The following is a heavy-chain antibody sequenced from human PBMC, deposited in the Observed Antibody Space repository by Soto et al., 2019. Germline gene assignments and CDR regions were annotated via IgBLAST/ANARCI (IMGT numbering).Heavy chain of an antibody. J-gene: IGHJ6*03. CDR2: IYYSGST. CDR3: ARGYYDILTGYYGHYYYYMDV. V-gene: IGHV4-59*08. D-gene: IGHD3-9*01. CDR1: GGSISSHY. Sequence: SETLSLTCTVSGGSISSHYWSWIRQPPGKGLEWIGYIYYSGSTNYNPSLKSRVTISVDTSKNQFSLKLSSVTAADTAVYYCARGYYDILTGYYGHYYYYMDVWGKGTTVTVS.